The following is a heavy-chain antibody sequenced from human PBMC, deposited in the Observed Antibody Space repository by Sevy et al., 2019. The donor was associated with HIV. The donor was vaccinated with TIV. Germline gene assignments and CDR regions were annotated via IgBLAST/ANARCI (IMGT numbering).Heavy chain of an antibody. D-gene: IGHD2-15*01. V-gene: IGHV3-30*04. J-gene: IGHJ4*02. CDR3: ARDQGAVVIVAATLFEY. CDR2: ISYDGSNK. CDR1: GFTFSSYA. Sequence: GGSLRLSCAASGFTFSSYAMHWVRQAPGKGLEWVAVISYDGSNKYYADYVKGRFTISRDNSKNTLYREMNSLRTEDTAVYYCARDQGAVVIVAATLFEYWGQGTLVTVSS.